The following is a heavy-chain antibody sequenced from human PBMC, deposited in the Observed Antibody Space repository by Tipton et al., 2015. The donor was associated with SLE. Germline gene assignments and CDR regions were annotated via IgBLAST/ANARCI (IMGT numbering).Heavy chain of an antibody. J-gene: IGHJ3*02. Sequence: TLSLTCTVSGGSISSYYWSWIRQPLGKGPEWVGYIYYSGSTNYNPSLKSRVTISVDASKNQFSLKLSTVTAADTAVYYCARDPGVVGWVNDAFDIGGQGTMVTVSS. CDR3: ARDPGVVGWVNDAFDI. CDR2: IYYSGST. CDR1: GGSISSYY. V-gene: IGHV4-59*12. D-gene: IGHD2-15*01.